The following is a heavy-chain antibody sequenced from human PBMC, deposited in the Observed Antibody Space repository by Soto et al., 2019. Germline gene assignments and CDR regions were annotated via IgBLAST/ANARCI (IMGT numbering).Heavy chain of an antibody. V-gene: IGHV3-7*01. CDR3: ARHQVGYRVTDY. CDR1: GFSFSMYW. Sequence: EVQLVEPGGGLVQPGGSLRLSCAASGFSFSMYWMSWVRQAPGKGLEWVANIEEDGSQKYYVDPVKGRFTISRDNAKNSLYLQMHSVRAEDTAVYYCARHQVGYRVTDYWGQGTLVTVSS. J-gene: IGHJ4*02. CDR2: IEEDGSQK. D-gene: IGHD1-26*01.